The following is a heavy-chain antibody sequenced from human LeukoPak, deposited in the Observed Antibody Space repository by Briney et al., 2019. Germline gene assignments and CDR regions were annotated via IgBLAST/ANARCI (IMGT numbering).Heavy chain of an antibody. CDR2: INPNSGGT. J-gene: IGHJ4*02. D-gene: IGHD2-15*01. CDR1: GYTFTGYY. V-gene: IGHV1-2*04. Sequence: ASVKVSCKASGYTFTGYYMHWVRQAPGQGLEWMGRINPNSGGTNYAQKFQGWVTMTRDTSISTAYMVLSRLRSDDTAVYYCAREENCSGGSCYYYWGQGTLVTVSS. CDR3: AREENCSGGSCYYY.